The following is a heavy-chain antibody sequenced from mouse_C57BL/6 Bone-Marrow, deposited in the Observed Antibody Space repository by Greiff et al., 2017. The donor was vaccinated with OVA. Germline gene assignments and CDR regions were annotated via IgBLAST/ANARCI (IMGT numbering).Heavy chain of an antibody. J-gene: IGHJ2*01. CDR3: ARQSLFYDSFDY. CDR1: GFTFSSYT. D-gene: IGHD2-1*01. CDR2: ISGGGGNT. Sequence: EVKLVESGGGLVKPGGSLKLSCVASGFTFSSYTMSWVRQTPEKRLEWVATISGGGGNTYYPDSVKGRFTISRDNAKNTLYLQMSSLRSEDTALYYCARQSLFYDSFDYWGQGTTLTVSS. V-gene: IGHV5-9*01.